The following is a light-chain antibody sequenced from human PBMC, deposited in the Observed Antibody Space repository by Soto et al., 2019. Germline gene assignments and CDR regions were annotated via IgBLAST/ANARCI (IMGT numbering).Light chain of an antibody. V-gene: IGLV2-14*01. CDR3: SSYTSSSTLV. CDR2: DVS. Sequence: QSALTQPASVSGSPGQSIAISCTGSSSDVGGYSYVSWYQQHPGKAPKLMIYDVSNRPSGVSDRFSGSRSGNTASLTISGLQAEDEADYYCSSYTSSSTLVFGVGTQLTVL. J-gene: IGLJ2*01. CDR1: SSDVGGYSY.